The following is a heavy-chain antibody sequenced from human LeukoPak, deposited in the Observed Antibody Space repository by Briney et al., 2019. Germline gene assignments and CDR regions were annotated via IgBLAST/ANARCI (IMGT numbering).Heavy chain of an antibody. CDR1: GYTFTSYY. V-gene: IGHV1-2*02. D-gene: IGHD6-19*01. Sequence: ASVKVSCKASGYTFTSYYMHWVRQAPGQGLEWMGWINPNSGGTNYAQKFQGRVTMTRDTSISTAYMELSRLRSDDTAVYYCARDQGGSSGNFDYWGQGTLVTVSS. CDR3: ARDQGGSSGNFDY. J-gene: IGHJ4*02. CDR2: INPNSGGT.